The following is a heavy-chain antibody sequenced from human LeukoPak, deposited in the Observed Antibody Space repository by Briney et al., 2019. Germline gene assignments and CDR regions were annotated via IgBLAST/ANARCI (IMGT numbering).Heavy chain of an antibody. CDR2: IYPRDGST. V-gene: IGHV1-46*01. J-gene: IGHJ4*02. Sequence: GASVKVSCKASGYTFTSNYIHWVRQAPGQGLEWMGMIYPRDGSTSYAQKFQGRVTMTRDTSTSTVYMELSSLRSEDTAVYYCAREGYDSSGCDYWGQGTLVTVSS. D-gene: IGHD3-22*01. CDR3: AREGYDSSGCDY. CDR1: GYTFTSNY.